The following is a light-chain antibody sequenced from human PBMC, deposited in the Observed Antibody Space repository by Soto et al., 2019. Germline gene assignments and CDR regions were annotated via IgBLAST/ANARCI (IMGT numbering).Light chain of an antibody. CDR1: SNDIGGYNL. CDR2: EAN. J-gene: IGLJ2*01. Sequence: QSALTQPASVSGSPGQSITISCAGTSNDIGGYNLVSWYQQHPGKAPKLIIFEANKRPSGVSDRFSGSKSGNTASLTISALQAEDEADYSCCSFAGGATFVFGGGTKLTV. CDR3: CSFAGGATFV. V-gene: IGLV2-23*02.